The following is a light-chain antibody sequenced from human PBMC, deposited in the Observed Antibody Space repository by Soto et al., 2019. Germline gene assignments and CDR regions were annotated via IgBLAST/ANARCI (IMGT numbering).Light chain of an antibody. J-gene: IGKJ2*01. Sequence: DSHMTQSPSTLSASVGDRVTITCRASQTMSTWLAWYQQKPGKAPKLLIYDASSLRSGVPSRFSGSGSGTEFTLTINSLQPDDFATYCCQRYDGYFGQGTKLEIK. CDR3: QRYDGY. CDR2: DAS. V-gene: IGKV1-5*01. CDR1: QTMSTW.